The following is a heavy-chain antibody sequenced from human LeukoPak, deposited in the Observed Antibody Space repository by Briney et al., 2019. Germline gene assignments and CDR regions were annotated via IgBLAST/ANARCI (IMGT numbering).Heavy chain of an antibody. V-gene: IGHV4-59*08. D-gene: IGHD3-22*01. CDR3: ARGGYYDSSGYYSGAFDI. J-gene: IGHJ3*02. CDR2: IYYSGST. CDR1: GGSISSYY. Sequence: SETLSLTCTVSGGSISSYYWSWIRQPPGKGLEWIGYIYYSGSTYYNPSLKSRVTMSVDTSKNQFSLKLSSVTAADTAVYYCARGGYYDSSGYYSGAFDIWGQGTMVTVSS.